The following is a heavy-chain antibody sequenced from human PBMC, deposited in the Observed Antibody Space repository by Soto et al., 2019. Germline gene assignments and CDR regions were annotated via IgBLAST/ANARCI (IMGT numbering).Heavy chain of an antibody. V-gene: IGHV4-61*01. CDR2: IYYSGST. J-gene: IGHJ4*02. CDR3: ARGSYCSAGSCYLGEFDY. D-gene: IGHD2-15*01. Sequence: QVQLQESGPGLVKPSETLSLTCTVSGGSVSSGSYYWSWIRQPPGKGLEWIGYIYYSGSTNYNPSLTTRLTISVYTSNNQFSLQLRSVTAPDTAVYYCARGSYCSAGSCYLGEFDYWGQGTLVTFSS. CDR1: GGSVSSGSYY.